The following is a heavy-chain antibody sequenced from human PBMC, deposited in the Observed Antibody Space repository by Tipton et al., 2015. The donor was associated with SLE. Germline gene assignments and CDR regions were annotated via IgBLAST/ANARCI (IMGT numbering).Heavy chain of an antibody. D-gene: IGHD3-22*01. CDR2: INHSGST. J-gene: IGHJ3*02. Sequence: TLSLTCAVSGYSISSGYYWSWIRQPPGKGLEWIGEINHSGSTNYNPSLKSRVTISVDTSKNQFSLKMSSVTAADTAVYYCARDDRGSGYHYRYDAFDIWGQGTMVTVSS. V-gene: IGHV4-38-2*02. CDR3: ARDDRGSGYHYRYDAFDI. CDR1: GYSISSGYY.